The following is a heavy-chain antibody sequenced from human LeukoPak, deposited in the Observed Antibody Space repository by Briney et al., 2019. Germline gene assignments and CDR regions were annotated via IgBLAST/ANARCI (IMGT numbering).Heavy chain of an antibody. CDR3: ATIPRVGATHDAFDI. CDR1: GFTFSSYW. V-gene: IGHV3-7*03. Sequence: GGSLRLSCAASGFTFSSYWMSWVRQAPGKGLEWVANIKQDGSEKYYVDSVKGRFTISRDNAKNSLYLQMNSLRAEDTAVYYCATIPRVGATHDAFDIWGQGTMVTVSS. CDR2: IKQDGSEK. J-gene: IGHJ3*02. D-gene: IGHD1-26*01.